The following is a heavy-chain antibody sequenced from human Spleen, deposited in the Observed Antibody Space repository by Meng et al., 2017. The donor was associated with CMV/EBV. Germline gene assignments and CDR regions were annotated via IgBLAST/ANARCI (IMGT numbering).Heavy chain of an antibody. J-gene: IGHJ4*02. CDR2: ITGSGGST. CDR3: ARGRLFLKTYFDY. D-gene: IGHD2/OR15-2a*01. V-gene: IGHV3-23*01. Sequence: AASGFTLTNFAMTWVRQAPGKGLEWVSTITGSGGSTYYADSVKGRFTISRDISKNTLYLQMNNLRAEDTAVYYCARGRLFLKTYFDYWGQGALVTVSS. CDR1: GFTLTNFA.